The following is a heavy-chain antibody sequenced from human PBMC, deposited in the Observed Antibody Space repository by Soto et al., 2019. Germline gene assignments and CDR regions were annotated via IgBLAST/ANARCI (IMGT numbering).Heavy chain of an antibody. V-gene: IGHV3-72*01. D-gene: IGHD3-10*01. CDR2: SKNKADSYTT. Sequence: EVQLVESGGGLVQPGGSLRLSCAASGFTFSDHYMDWFRQAPGKGLAWVGRSKNKADSYTTEYAASVNGSFTISSDGSKTPLFLQKNSLKTEDTAGYYSTVGGSGNEFGAAWGQGILVTVSS. CDR3: TVGGSGNEFGAA. CDR1: GFTFSDHY. J-gene: IGHJ4*02.